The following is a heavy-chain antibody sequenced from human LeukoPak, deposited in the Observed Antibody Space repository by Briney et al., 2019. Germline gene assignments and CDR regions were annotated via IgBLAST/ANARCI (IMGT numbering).Heavy chain of an antibody. CDR1: GYTFTSSY. D-gene: IGHD5-18*01. Sequence: ASVKVSCRALGYTFTSSYMHWVRQTPGQGLEWMEWINPNRGGTNYAQKVGGRVTMTRDTSINTAYMELSRLRSDDTAVYYCAKDVEYNYGFAGEDSNWFDPWGQGTLVTVSS. J-gene: IGHJ5*02. CDR2: INPNRGGT. CDR3: AKDVEYNYGFAGEDSNWFDP. V-gene: IGHV1-2*02.